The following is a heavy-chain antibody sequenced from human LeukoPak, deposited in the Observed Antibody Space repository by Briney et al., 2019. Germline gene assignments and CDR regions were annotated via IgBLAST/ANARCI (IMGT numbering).Heavy chain of an antibody. D-gene: IGHD3-22*01. V-gene: IGHV4-59*08. CDR1: GGSIRSYY. Sequence: SETLSLTCTASGGSIRSYYWTWIRQPPGKGLEWIGYIYYSGSTNYNPSLKSRVTISVDKSNNQFSLNVNSVTAADTAVYYCARLGYYHDSSGYSRTFDIWGQGTMVTVSS. J-gene: IGHJ3*02. CDR3: ARLGYYHDSSGYSRTFDI. CDR2: IYYSGST.